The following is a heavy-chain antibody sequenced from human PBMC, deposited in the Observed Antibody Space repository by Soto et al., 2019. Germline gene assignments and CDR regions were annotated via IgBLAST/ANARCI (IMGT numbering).Heavy chain of an antibody. CDR3: WRRKIRGIASNLRDQGFGP. D-gene: IGHD2-21*01. CDR1: GGTFNNHA. CDR2: IIPIFGTS. J-gene: IGHJ5*02. V-gene: IGHV1-69*01. Sequence: QVQLVQSGAEVKKPGSSVKVSCKASGGTFNNHAINWVRQAPGQGLEWMGGIIPIFGTSNYAQKFQGRVTDSADELNKTAYIGAGSLKSEETAVNYWWRRKIRGIASNLRDQGFGPRGQGTLVTVSS.